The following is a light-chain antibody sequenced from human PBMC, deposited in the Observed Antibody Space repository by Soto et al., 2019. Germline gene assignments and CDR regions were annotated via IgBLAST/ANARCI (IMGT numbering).Light chain of an antibody. CDR1: QSIANND. Sequence: EIMLTQSPGTLSLSPGERATLSCRASQSIANNDLAWYQQKPGQPPRLLIYGASRRATGISDRFSGSGSGTDFTLTISRLEREDFAVYYCQRYGSSPALTFGGGTKVEIK. CDR2: GAS. CDR3: QRYGSSPALT. V-gene: IGKV3-20*01. J-gene: IGKJ4*01.